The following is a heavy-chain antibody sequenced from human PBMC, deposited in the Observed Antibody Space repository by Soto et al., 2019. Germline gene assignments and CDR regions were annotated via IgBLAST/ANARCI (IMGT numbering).Heavy chain of an antibody. V-gene: IGHV4-4*02. Sequence: QVQLQESGPGLVKPSGTLSLTCGVFGGSISNSNWWTWVRQPPGKGLEWIGEIYHSGSTNYTWSLLSRVTISLDKVNNQFSLKLTSVTAADTAVYYCAHRPIVGAAIWGQGTLVTVSS. J-gene: IGHJ4*02. CDR3: AHRPIVGAAI. D-gene: IGHD1-26*01. CDR1: GGSISNSNW. CDR2: IYHSGST.